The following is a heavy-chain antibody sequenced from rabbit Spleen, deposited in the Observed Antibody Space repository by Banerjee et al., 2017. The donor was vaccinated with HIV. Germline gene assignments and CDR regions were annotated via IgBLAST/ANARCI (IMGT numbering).Heavy chain of an antibody. CDR3: ARDASGSGFYTFNW. CDR1: GFTISSSY. D-gene: IGHD1-1*01. V-gene: IGHV1S7*01. Sequence: QLKESGGGLVQPGGSLKLSCKASGFTISSSYWMNWVRQAPGKGLEWIGYIDPVFGSTHYASWVNGRFTISSHNAQNTLYLQLSSLTAADTATYFCARDASGSGFYTFNWWGPGTLVTV. CDR2: IDPVFGST. J-gene: IGHJ4*01.